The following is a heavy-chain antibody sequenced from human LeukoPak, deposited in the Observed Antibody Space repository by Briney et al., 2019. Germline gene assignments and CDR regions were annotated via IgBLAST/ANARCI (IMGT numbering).Heavy chain of an antibody. Sequence: SETLSLTCTVSGGSISSSSYYWGWIRQPPGRGLEWIGRIYYSGSTYYNPSLKSRVTISVDTSKNQFSLTLSSVTAADTAVYYCARDRFDILTGYYPDYFDYWGQGTLVTVSS. J-gene: IGHJ4*02. CDR3: ARDRFDILTGYYPDYFDY. D-gene: IGHD3-9*01. CDR2: IYYSGST. V-gene: IGHV4-39*07. CDR1: GGSISSSSYY.